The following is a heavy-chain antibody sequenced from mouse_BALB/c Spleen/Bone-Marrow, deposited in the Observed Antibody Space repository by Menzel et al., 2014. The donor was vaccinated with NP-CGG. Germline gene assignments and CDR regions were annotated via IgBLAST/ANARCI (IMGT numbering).Heavy chain of an antibody. V-gene: IGHV1S29*02. CDR3: SRHHRYAYYFDY. CDR2: IYPYNGGT. CDR1: GYTFTDHN. Sequence: VQLQQSGPELVKPGASVKISCKASGYTFTDHNMHWVKQSHGKSLEWIGYIYPYNGGTAYNQKFKSKATLTVDNSSSTAYMELRSLTSEDSAVYYCSRHHRYAYYFDYWGQGTTLTVSS. D-gene: IGHD2-14*01. J-gene: IGHJ2*01.